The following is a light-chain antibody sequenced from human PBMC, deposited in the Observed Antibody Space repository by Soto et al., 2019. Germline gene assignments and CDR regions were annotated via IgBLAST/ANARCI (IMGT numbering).Light chain of an antibody. CDR1: QSISSW. CDR2: DAS. V-gene: IGKV1-5*01. J-gene: IGKJ1*01. Sequence: DIQITHSPSTLSASVGGRVTITCRASQSISSWLAWYQQKPGKAPKLLIYDASSLESGVPSRFSGSGSGTEFTLTISSLQPDDFATYYCQQYNSYSWTFGQGTKVDIK. CDR3: QQYNSYSWT.